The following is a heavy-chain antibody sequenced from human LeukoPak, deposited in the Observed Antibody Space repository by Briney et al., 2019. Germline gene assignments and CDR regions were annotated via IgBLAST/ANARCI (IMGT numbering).Heavy chain of an antibody. CDR1: GSTFSSYA. CDR3: AKGSYYDSSGSFYSDY. Sequence: GGSLRLSCAASGSTFSSYAMSWVRQAPGKGLEWVSGISGSGDNTYYADSVKGRFTISRDNSKNTLYVQVNSLGTEDTAAYYCAKGSYYDSSGSFYSDYWGQGTLVTVSS. CDR2: ISGSGDNT. J-gene: IGHJ4*02. D-gene: IGHD3-22*01. V-gene: IGHV3-23*01.